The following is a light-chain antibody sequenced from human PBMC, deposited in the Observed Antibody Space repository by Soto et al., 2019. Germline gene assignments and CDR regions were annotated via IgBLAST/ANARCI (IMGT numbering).Light chain of an antibody. Sequence: DIQMTQSPSTLSASVGDSVTITCRASQNINSWLAWYQQKPGKAPKLLIYKASSLESGVPSRCSGSESGTLFPLTISSLQPDYFATYYCQQYDTYFSFGQGTKLEIK. CDR2: KAS. CDR3: QQYDTYFS. V-gene: IGKV1-5*03. J-gene: IGKJ2*03. CDR1: QNINSW.